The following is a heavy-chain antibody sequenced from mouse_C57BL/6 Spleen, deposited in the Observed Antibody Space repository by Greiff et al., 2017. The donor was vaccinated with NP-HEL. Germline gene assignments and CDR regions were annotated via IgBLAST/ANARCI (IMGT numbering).Heavy chain of an antibody. CDR2: ISNGGGCT. V-gene: IGHV5-12*01. D-gene: IGHD2-14*01. Sequence: EVKLVESGGGLVQPGGSLKLSCAASGFTFSDYYMYWVRQTPEKRLEWVAYISNGGGCTYYPDTVKGRFTISRDNAKNTLYLQMSRLKSEDTAMYYCARRYGSYYAMDYWGQGTSVTVSS. CDR1: GFTFSDYY. CDR3: ARRYGSYYAMDY. J-gene: IGHJ4*01.